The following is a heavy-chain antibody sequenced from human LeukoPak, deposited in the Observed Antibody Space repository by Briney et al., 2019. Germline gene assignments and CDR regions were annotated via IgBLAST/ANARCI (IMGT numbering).Heavy chain of an antibody. J-gene: IGHJ5*02. CDR3: ARHLVAVAASNWFDP. CDR2: IYHSGST. CDR1: GGSISSNNW. Sequence: PSGTLSLTCAVSGGSISSNNWWSWIRQPPGKGLGWIGEIYHSGSTNYNPSLKSRVNISVDKSKSQSSLKLNSVTAADTAVYYCARHLVAVAASNWFDPWGQGTLVTVSS. D-gene: IGHD6-19*01. V-gene: IGHV4-4*02.